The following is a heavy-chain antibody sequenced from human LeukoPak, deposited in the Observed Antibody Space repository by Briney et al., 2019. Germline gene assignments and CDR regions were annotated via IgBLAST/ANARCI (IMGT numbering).Heavy chain of an antibody. CDR2: IYYSGST. Sequence: SQTLSLTCTVSGGSISSGGYYWSWIRQHPGKGLEWIGYIYYSGSTYYNPSLKSRVTISVDTSKNQFSLKLSSATAADTAVYYCARDYTDYGMDVWGQGTTVTVSS. J-gene: IGHJ6*02. D-gene: IGHD3-16*01. CDR3: ARDYTDYGMDV. CDR1: GGSISSGGYY. V-gene: IGHV4-31*03.